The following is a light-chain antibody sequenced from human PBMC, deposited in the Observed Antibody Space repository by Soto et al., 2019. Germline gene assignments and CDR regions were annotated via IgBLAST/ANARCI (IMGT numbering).Light chain of an antibody. J-gene: IGKJ2*01. Sequence: EIVLTQSPGTLSLSPGERATLSCRASQSVASTGLAWYQQKPGQAPRLLIHAASSRATGIPDRFSGSGSGTDFPLTISRLEPEDSAVYYCPRYCGPLLYTFGPGTKLE. CDR2: AAS. CDR3: PRYCGPLLYT. CDR1: QSVASTG. V-gene: IGKV3-20*01.